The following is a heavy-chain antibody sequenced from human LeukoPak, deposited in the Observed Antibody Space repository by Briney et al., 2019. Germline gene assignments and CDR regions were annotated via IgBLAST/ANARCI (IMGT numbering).Heavy chain of an antibody. Sequence: GGSLRLSCAASGFTISTYSMSWVRQAPGKGLEWVAYISSGSSTIFYSDSVKGRFTTSRDNAKNSLYLQMNSLRAEDTAVYYCASSNRSWYSYWGQGSLVTVSS. V-gene: IGHV3-48*04. CDR2: ISSGSSTI. CDR1: GFTISTYS. J-gene: IGHJ4*02. CDR3: ASSNRSWYSY. D-gene: IGHD6-13*01.